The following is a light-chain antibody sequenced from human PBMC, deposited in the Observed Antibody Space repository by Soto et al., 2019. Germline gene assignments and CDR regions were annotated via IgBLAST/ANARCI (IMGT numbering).Light chain of an antibody. CDR3: CSYAGSSTFYV. CDR1: SSDVGSYNL. V-gene: IGLV2-23*02. Sequence: QSALTQPASVSGSPGQSITISCTGTSSDVGSYNLVSWYQQHPGKAPKLMIYEVSKRPSGVSNRFSGSKSGNTASLTISGXXXXXXXDYYCCSYAGSSTFYVFGTGTKLTVL. J-gene: IGLJ1*01. CDR2: EVS.